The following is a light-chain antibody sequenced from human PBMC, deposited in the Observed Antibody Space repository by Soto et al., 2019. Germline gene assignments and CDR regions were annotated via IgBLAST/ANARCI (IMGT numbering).Light chain of an antibody. V-gene: IGKV1-5*01. CDR3: QQYNSYSRT. CDR2: DAS. CDR1: QSISSW. Sequence: DIQMTQSPSTLSASVGDRVTITCRASQSISSWLAWYQQKPGKAPKLLIYDASSLESGVPSRFIGRGSGTEFTLTISSLQPDDFATYYCQQYNSYSRTFGQGTKLEIK. J-gene: IGKJ2*01.